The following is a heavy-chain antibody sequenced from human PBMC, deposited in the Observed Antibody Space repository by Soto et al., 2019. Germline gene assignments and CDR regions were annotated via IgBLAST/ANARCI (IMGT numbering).Heavy chain of an antibody. J-gene: IGHJ1*01. CDR1: GFSVSSNY. CDR3: ARDSWSQY. CDR2: IHNGGET. V-gene: IGHV3-66*01. D-gene: IGHD2-15*01. Sequence: GGPLSLSCAASGFSVSSNYMNWVRQAPGKGLEWVSIIHNGGETYYADSVKDRFTVSRDNSKNTVFLQMNSLRAEDTAVYYCARDSWSQYWGQGTLVTVSS.